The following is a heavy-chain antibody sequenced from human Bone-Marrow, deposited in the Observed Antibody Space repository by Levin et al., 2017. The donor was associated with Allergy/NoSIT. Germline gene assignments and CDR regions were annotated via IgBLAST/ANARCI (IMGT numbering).Heavy chain of an antibody. V-gene: IGHV3-33*01. Sequence: PGGSLRLSCAASGFTFSSNGMHWVRQAPGKGLEWVAVIYYDGSYKYYADSVKGRFTISRDNSKDTLYLQMNSLRAEDTAVYYCALAGYSSTLLTYYSDSWGLGTLVTVSS. D-gene: IGHD6-13*01. CDR2: IYYDGSYK. J-gene: IGHJ4*02. CDR1: GFTFSSNG. CDR3: ALAGYSSTLLTYYSDS.